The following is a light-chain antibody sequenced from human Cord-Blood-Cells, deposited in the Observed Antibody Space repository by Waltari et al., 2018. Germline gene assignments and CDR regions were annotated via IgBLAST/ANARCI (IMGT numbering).Light chain of an antibody. J-gene: IGLJ1*01. V-gene: IGLV2-14*01. CDR3: SSYTSSSTYV. Sequence: QSALTQPASVSGSPGQSITISCTGTSSDAGGYNYVPWYQQHPGTAPKLMIYDVSNRPSGVSNRFSGSKSGNTASLTISGLQAEDEADYYCSSYTSSSTYVFGTGTKVTVL. CDR2: DVS. CDR1: SSDAGGYNY.